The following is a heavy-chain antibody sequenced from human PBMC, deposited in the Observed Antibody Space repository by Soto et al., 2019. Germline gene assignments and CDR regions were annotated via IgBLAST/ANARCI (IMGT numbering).Heavy chain of an antibody. Sequence: QVQLVESGGGVVQPGRSLRLSCAASGFTFSSYGMHWVRQAPGKGLEWVAVISYDGSNKYFADSVKCRFTISRDNSNNTLYLRMNSPRAEDTAMYYCALDHDFGVVTLGLDYSGQRTLVTVSS. J-gene: IGHJ4*02. D-gene: IGHD3-3*01. CDR3: ALDHDFGVVTLGLDY. CDR2: ISYDGSNK. CDR1: GFTFSSYG. V-gene: IGHV3-30*03.